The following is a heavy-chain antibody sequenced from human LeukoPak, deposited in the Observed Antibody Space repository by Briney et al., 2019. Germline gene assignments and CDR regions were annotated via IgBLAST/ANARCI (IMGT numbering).Heavy chain of an antibody. V-gene: IGHV3-7*01. D-gene: IGHD3-3*01. CDR1: GFTFSNYW. J-gene: IGHJ4*02. Sequence: GGSLRLSCAASGFTFSNYWMSWVRQAPGKGLEWVANIKEDGSEKYCVDSVKGRFTISRDNAKNSLYLQMNSLRAEDTALYYCARGGGFGYDFWSGQGSYYFDYWGQGTLVIVSS. CDR2: IKEDGSEK. CDR3: ARGGGFGYDFWSGQGSYYFDY.